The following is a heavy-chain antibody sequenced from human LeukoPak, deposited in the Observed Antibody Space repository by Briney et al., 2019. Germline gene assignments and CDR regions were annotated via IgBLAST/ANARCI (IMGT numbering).Heavy chain of an antibody. CDR2: IYHSGSP. Sequence: PSETLSLTCAVSGGSISSNNWWGWVRQPPGKGLEWIGEIYHSGSPNYNPSLKSRVTISVDKSRNHFSLNLSSVTAADTAVYYCARGDRSMVTPFDYWGQGTLVTVSS. CDR3: ARGDRSMVTPFDY. V-gene: IGHV4-4*02. J-gene: IGHJ4*02. D-gene: IGHD5-18*01. CDR1: GGSISSNNW.